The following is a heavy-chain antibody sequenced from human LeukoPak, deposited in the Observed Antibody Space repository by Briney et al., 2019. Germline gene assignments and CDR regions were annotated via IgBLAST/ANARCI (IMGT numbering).Heavy chain of an antibody. Sequence: GGSLSLSCAASGFAFSSYWMSWVRQAPGEGLEWVANIKQDGSEKYYVDSVKGRFTISRDNAKNSLYLQMNSLRAEDTAVYYCAREGFRDHDYWGQGTLVTVSS. V-gene: IGHV3-7*01. CDR2: IKQDGSEK. CDR3: AREGFRDHDY. CDR1: GFAFSSYW. D-gene: IGHD5-24*01. J-gene: IGHJ4*02.